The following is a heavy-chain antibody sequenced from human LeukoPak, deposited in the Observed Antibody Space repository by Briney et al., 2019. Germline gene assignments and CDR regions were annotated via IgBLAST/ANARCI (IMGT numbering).Heavy chain of an antibody. CDR1: GFTFSSYW. CDR2: ISSDGSST. D-gene: IGHD5-18*01. CDR3: ARGLIYTALGHFDY. J-gene: IGHJ4*02. Sequence: PGGSLRLSCAASGFTFSSYWMHRVRQAPGKGLVWVSRISSDGSSTSYADSVKGRFTISRDNAKNTLYLQMNSLRAEDTAVYYCARGLIYTALGHFDYWGQGTLVTVSS. V-gene: IGHV3-74*01.